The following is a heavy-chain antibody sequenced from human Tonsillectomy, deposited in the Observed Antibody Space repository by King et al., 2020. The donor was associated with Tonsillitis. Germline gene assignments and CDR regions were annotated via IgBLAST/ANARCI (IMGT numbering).Heavy chain of an antibody. CDR1: GFTVSSNY. D-gene: IGHD2-15*01. J-gene: IGHJ5*01. CDR2: IYSGGRT. CDR3: ASGPTRIYCSGGSCPNWFDS. V-gene: IGHV3-66*01. Sequence: VQLVESGGGLVQPGGSLRLSCAASGFTVSSNYMSWVRQAPGKGLDWVSVIYSGGRTYSADSVKGRFTISRDNSKNTLYLQMSSLRVEDTAVYYCASGPTRIYCSGGSCPNWFDSWGQGTLVTVSS.